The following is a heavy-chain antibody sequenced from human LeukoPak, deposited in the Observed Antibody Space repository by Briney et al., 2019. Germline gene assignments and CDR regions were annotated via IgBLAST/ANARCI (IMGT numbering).Heavy chain of an antibody. CDR1: GDSITSTNW. V-gene: IGHV4-4*02. Sequence: SGTLSLTCAVSGDSITSTNWWSWVRQPPGKGLEWIGEIYHSGSTNYNPSLKSRVTVSVDKSKNQFSLKLSSVTAADTAVYYCARDPRDGYTFDYWGQGTLVTVSS. CDR3: ARDPRDGYTFDY. J-gene: IGHJ4*02. D-gene: IGHD5-24*01. CDR2: IYHSGST.